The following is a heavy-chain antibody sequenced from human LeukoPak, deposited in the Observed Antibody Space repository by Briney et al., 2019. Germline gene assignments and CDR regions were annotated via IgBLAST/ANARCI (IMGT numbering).Heavy chain of an antibody. V-gene: IGHV1-2*02. CDR3: ARDRRGAYGDYATSY. Sequence: GASVKVSCKASGYTFTGYYMHWVRQAPGQGLEWMGWINPNSGATNYAQKFQGRVTMTRDTPISTAYMELSRLRSDDTAVYYCARDRRGAYGDYATSYWGQGTLVTVSS. CDR2: INPNSGAT. J-gene: IGHJ4*02. CDR1: GYTFTGYY. D-gene: IGHD4-17*01.